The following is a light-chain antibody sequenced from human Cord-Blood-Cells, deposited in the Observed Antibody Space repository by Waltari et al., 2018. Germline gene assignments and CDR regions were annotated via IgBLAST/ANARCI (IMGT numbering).Light chain of an antibody. J-gene: IGLJ3*02. CDR2: EGS. CDR1: SSDVGSYNL. V-gene: IGLV2-23*01. Sequence: QSALTQPASVSGSPGQSITISCPGTSSDVGSYNLFSWYQQHPGKAPKLMIYEGSKRPSGVSNRFSGSKSGNTASLTISGLQAEDEADYYCCSYAGSPWVFGGGTKLTVL. CDR3: CSYAGSPWV.